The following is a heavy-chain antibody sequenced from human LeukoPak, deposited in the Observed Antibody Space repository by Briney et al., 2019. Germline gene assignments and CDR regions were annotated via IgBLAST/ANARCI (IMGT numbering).Heavy chain of an antibody. CDR1: GFTFSSYA. J-gene: IGHJ5*02. V-gene: IGHV3-23*01. D-gene: IGHD2-2*01. Sequence: PGGSLRLSCAASGFTFSSYAKTWVRQAPGKGLEWVSAISGSGGSTYYADSVKGRFTISRDNAKNSLYLQMNSLRAEDTAVYYCARSVPAASRAWFDPWGQGTLVTVPS. CDR3: ARSVPAASRAWFDP. CDR2: ISGSGGST.